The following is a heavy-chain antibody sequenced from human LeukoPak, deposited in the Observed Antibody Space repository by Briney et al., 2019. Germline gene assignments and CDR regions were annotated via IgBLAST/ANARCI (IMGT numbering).Heavy chain of an antibody. V-gene: IGHV3-30*04. Sequence: GRSLRLSCAASGFTFSSYAMHWVRQAPGKGLEWVAVISYDGSNKYYADSVKGRFTISRDNSKNTLYLQMNSLRAEDTAVYYCAKRGDGDYDYWGQGTLVTVSS. CDR2: ISYDGSNK. J-gene: IGHJ4*02. CDR1: GFTFSSYA. CDR3: AKRGDGDYDY. D-gene: IGHD4-17*01.